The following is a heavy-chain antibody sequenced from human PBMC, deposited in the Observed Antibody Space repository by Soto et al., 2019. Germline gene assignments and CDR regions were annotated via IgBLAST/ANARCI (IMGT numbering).Heavy chain of an antibody. J-gene: IGHJ4*02. Sequence: QVQLQESGPGLVKPSETLSLTCTVSGGSVSSGYYYWSWIRQPPGKGLEWIGYIYHTGSTNYNPSLKSRVTMSLDTSKNQFSLKLNSLTAADTAMYYCAREGPRIAADWGQGALVTVSS. CDR3: AREGPRIAAD. V-gene: IGHV4-61*01. D-gene: IGHD6-25*01. CDR1: GGSVSSGYYY. CDR2: IYHTGST.